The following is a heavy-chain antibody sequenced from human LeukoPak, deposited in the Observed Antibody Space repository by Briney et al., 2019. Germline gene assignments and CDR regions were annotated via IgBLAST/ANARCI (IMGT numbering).Heavy chain of an antibody. CDR3: ARTSPTSHFDF. CDR1: GFTFTTYW. J-gene: IGHJ4*02. CDR2: INGDGSNS. D-gene: IGHD3-16*01. V-gene: IGHV3-74*01. Sequence: PGGSLRLSCVASGFTFTTYWMHWVRQAPGKGPVWVSRINGDGSNSNYADSVKGRFIISRDNARNTLYLQMNGLRAEDTALYYCARTSPTSHFDFWGQGTLVTVSS.